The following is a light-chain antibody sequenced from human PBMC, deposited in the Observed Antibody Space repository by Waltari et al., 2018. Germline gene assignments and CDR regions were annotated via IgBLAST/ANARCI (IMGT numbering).Light chain of an antibody. CDR2: EVF. CDR3: CSYAGSRTYV. J-gene: IGLJ1*01. V-gene: IGLV2-23*02. CDR1: SSDVGNFNL. Sequence: QSALTQPASVSGSPGQSITISCTGTSSDVGNFNLVSWYQQHPGKVPKLLIYEVFKRPSGVSNHFSGSKSGNTASLTISGLRAEDEADYYCCSYAGSRTYVFGTGTKVTVL.